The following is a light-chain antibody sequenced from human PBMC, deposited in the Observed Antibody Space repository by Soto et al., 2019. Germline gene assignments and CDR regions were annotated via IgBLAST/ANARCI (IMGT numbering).Light chain of an antibody. CDR1: QSVSSD. CDR2: GAF. CDR3: QQYNNWPLT. J-gene: IGKJ4*01. Sequence: ERVMTQAPATLSVSPGERATLSCRASQSVSSDLAWYQQKPGQGPRLLIYGAFNRATGVPARFSGSGSGTEFPLTISSLQSEDFAVYYCQQYNNWPLTFGGGTKAEIK. V-gene: IGKV3-15*01.